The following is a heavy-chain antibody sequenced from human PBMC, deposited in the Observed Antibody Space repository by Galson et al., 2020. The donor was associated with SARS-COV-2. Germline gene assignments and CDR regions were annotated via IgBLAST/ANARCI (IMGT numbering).Heavy chain of an antibody. CDR1: GGSINGGFYY. Sequence: SETLSLTCTVSGGSINGGFYYWGWIRQPPGKGLEWVGSIYFNGNTFYQPSLRSRATMSLDTSNNQCSLQLRSVTAADAAVYCCVRSFGCRGDCYSGHWGQGTLVTVAS. D-gene: IGHD2-21*02. CDR3: VRSFGCRGDCYSGH. J-gene: IGHJ4*02. V-gene: IGHV4-39*07. CDR2: IYFNGNT.